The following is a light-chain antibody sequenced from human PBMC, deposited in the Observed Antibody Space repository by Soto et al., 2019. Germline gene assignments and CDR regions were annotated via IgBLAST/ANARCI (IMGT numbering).Light chain of an antibody. Sequence: EIQMTQSPDTLSVSPGERATLSCRASQSVSTNLAWYQQKPGQAPRLLMYGASTRATGIPARFSGSGSGTEFTLTISSLQSEDFAVYYCQQYNKWPPWTFGQGTKVEIK. CDR1: QSVSTN. CDR2: GAS. J-gene: IGKJ1*01. V-gene: IGKV3-15*01. CDR3: QQYNKWPPWT.